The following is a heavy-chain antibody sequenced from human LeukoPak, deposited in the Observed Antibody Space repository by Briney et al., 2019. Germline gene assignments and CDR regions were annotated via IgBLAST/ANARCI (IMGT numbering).Heavy chain of an antibody. CDR3: ARVLGEDYARFDP. D-gene: IGHD3-10*01. V-gene: IGHV4-31*03. CDR2: IYYSGST. CDR1: GGSISSGGYY. Sequence: PSQTLSLTCTASGGSISSGGYYWSWIRQHPGKGLEWIGYIYYSGSTYYNPSLKSRVTISVDTSKNQFSLKLSSVTAADTAVYYCARVLGEDYARFDPWGQETLVTVSS. J-gene: IGHJ5*02.